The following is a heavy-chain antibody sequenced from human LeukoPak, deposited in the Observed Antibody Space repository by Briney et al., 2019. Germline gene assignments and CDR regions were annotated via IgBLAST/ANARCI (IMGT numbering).Heavy chain of an antibody. CDR3: ARDYDFWSGFNWFDP. V-gene: IGHV4-30-4*01. J-gene: IGHJ5*02. CDR1: GGSISSGDYY. Sequence: SETLSLTCTVSGGSISSGDYYWRWIRQPPGKGLEWIGYIYYSRSTYYNPSLKSRVTISVDTSKNQFSLKLSSVTAADTAVYYCARDYDFWSGFNWFDPWGQGTLVTVSS. D-gene: IGHD3-3*01. CDR2: IYYSRST.